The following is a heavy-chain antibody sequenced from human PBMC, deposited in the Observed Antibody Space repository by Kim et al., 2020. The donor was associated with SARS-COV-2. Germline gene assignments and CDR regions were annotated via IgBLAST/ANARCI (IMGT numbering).Heavy chain of an antibody. D-gene: IGHD1-1*01. Sequence: SVEGRFTMPRDDSKNTAYLEMNGLKTEDTAVYYCTRIPATTLAFWDAFDIWGQGTMVTVSS. J-gene: IGHJ3*02. V-gene: IGHV3-73*01. CDR3: TRIPATTLAFWDAFDI.